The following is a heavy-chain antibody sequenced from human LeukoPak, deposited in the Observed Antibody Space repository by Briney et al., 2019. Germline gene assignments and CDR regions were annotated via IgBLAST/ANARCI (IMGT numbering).Heavy chain of an antibody. CDR2: IKQDGSEK. D-gene: IGHD3-3*01. Sequence: GGSLRLSCAASGFTFSSYWMSWVRQAPGKGLEWVANIKQDGSEKYYADSVKGRFTISRDNAKNSLYLQMDSLRAEDTAVYYCARDTLLGVVISPEYYMDVWGKGTTVTVSS. CDR3: ARDTLLGVVISPEYYMDV. CDR1: GFTFSSYW. J-gene: IGHJ6*03. V-gene: IGHV3-7*01.